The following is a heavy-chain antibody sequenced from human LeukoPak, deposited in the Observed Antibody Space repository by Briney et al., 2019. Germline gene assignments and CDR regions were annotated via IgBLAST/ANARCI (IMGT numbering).Heavy chain of an antibody. V-gene: IGHV3-74*01. D-gene: IGHD3-22*01. CDR2: INTDGSIT. J-gene: IGHJ4*02. CDR1: GFTFSDYW. CDR3: ARAYYYDSSGYSGTDY. Sequence: GGSLRLSCAASGFTFSDYWIHWVRQAPGKGLVWVSRINTDGSITNYADSVKGRFSISRDNAKNTLYLQMNSLRAEDTAVYYCARAYYYDSSGYSGTDYWGQGTLVTVSS.